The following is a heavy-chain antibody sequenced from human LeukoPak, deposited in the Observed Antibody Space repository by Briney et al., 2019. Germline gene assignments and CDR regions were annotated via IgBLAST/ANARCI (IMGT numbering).Heavy chain of an antibody. V-gene: IGHV4-30-4*08. CDR3: ARIRCDASGRCDFALDI. CDR2: IYTSGGT. D-gene: IGHD2-15*01. CDR1: GDSINSGAYF. Sequence: SETLSLTCTVSGDSINSGAYFWTWIRQPPGKGLEWIGYIYTSGGTYYNPSLKSRLIMSIDTSKNQFSLRLTSVTDADTAIYYCARIRCDASGRCDFALDIWGQGTLVTVSS. J-gene: IGHJ3*02.